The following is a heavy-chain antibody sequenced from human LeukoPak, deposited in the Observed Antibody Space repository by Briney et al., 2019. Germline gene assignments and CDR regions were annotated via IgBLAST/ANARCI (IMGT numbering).Heavy chain of an antibody. D-gene: IGHD3-22*01. CDR3: ARGSYYYDSSGYFVY. CDR2: IIPIFGTA. Sequence: SVKVSXRASGGTFSSYAISWVRQAPGQGLEWMGGIIPIFGTANYAQKFQGRVTITADESTSTAYMELSSLRSEDTAVYYCARGSYYYDSSGYFVYWGQGTLVTVSS. V-gene: IGHV1-69*01. CDR1: GGTFSSYA. J-gene: IGHJ4*02.